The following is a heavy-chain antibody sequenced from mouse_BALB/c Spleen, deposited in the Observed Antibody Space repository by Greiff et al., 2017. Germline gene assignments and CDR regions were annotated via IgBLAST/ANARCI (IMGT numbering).Heavy chain of an antibody. J-gene: IGHJ3*01. CDR1: GYTFTSYW. CDR3: GRRGYDYPWFAY. CDR2: IYPGSGST. Sequence: QVQLQQPGAELVKPGTSVKLSCKASGYTFTSYWINWVMLRPGQGLEWIGDIYPGSGSTNYNEKFKSKATLTVDKSSSTAYMQLSSLASEDSALYYCGRRGYDYPWFAYWGQGTLVTVSA. D-gene: IGHD2-4*01. V-gene: IGHV1-55*01.